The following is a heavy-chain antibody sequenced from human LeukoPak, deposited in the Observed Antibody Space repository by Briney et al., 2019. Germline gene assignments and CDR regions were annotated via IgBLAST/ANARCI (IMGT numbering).Heavy chain of an antibody. V-gene: IGHV3-21*01. CDR2: ISSSGSHI. J-gene: IGHJ5*01. D-gene: IGHD3-10*01. CDR3: ARDGMESNMVRGVIFSWFDS. CDR1: GFTFSSYI. Sequence: GGSLRLSCAASGFTFSSYIMNWVRQAPGKGLEWVSSISSSGSHIYYADSVKSRFTISRDNAKNSLYLQMNSLRDEDTAVYSGARDGMESNMVRGVIFSWFDSWGQGTLVTVSS.